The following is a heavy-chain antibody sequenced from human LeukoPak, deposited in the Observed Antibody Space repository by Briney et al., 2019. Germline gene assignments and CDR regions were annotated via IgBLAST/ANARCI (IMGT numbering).Heavy chain of an antibody. J-gene: IGHJ5*02. CDR1: AFTFSDYY. D-gene: IGHD1-26*01. CDR2: ISSSGSTI. V-gene: IGHV3-11*01. Sequence: PGGSLRLSCAASAFTFSDYYMSWIRQAPGKGLEWVSYISSSGSTIYYADSVKGRFTISRDNAKNSLYLQMNSLRAEDTAVYYCARYIVGATRRFDPWGQGTLVTVSS. CDR3: ARYIVGATRRFDP.